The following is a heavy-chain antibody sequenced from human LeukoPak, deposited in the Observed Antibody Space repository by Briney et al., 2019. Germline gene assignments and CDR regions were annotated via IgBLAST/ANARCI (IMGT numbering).Heavy chain of an antibody. CDR2: IRYDGSNK. Sequence: GGSLRLSCGASGFTFSSYGMHWVRQAPGKGLEWAAFIRYDGSNKYYADSVKGRFTISRDNSKNTLYLQMNSLRAEDTAVYYCARVVYNYYYYYMDVWGKGTTVTVSS. V-gene: IGHV3-30*02. CDR3: ARVVYNYYYYYMDV. J-gene: IGHJ6*03. CDR1: GFTFSSYG. D-gene: IGHD1-14*01.